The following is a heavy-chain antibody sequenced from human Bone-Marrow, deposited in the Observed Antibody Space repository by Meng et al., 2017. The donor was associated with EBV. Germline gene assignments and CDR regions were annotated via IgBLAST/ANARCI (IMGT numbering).Heavy chain of an antibody. J-gene: IGHJ4*02. CDR2: IIPIFGTA. V-gene: IGHV1-69*01. CDR3: ARSPYDILTGLFDY. CDR1: GGTFSSYA. D-gene: IGHD3-9*01. Sequence: HVQLATSEDELKETRYSLNVSCMASGGTFSSYAISWVRQATGHGLEWMEGIIPIFGTANYAQKFQGRVTITADESTSTAYMELSSLRSEDTAVYYCARSPYDILTGLFDYWGQGTLVTVSS.